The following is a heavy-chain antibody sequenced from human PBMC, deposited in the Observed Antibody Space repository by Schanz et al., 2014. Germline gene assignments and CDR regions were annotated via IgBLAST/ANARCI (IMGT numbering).Heavy chain of an antibody. CDR1: GDSISGYY. Sequence: QVQLQESGPGLVKPSETLSLTCTVSGDSISGYYWNWIRQPPGKRLEWIGYIYFSGSTNYNPSLKSRVPISVDTSKNQSSLKLTSVTAADTAVYYCARETISYDLLTGYSRGAFDYWGQGTLVTVSS. CDR2: IYFSGST. CDR3: ARETISYDLLTGYSRGAFDY. J-gene: IGHJ4*02. D-gene: IGHD3-9*01. V-gene: IGHV4-59*08.